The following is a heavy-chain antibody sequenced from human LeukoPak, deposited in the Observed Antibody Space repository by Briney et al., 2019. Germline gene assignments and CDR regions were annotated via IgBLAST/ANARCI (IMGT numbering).Heavy chain of an antibody. CDR3: AKSTRAVMAMMDV. CDR1: GITFSSYT. J-gene: IGHJ6*04. CDR2: ISSSNDYI. Sequence: GGSLRLSCAASGITFSSYTMNWVRQAPGKGLEWVSSISSSNDYIYYADSVKGRFTISRDNAKNSLSLQMNSLRAEDTAVYYCAKSTRAVMAMMDVWGKGTTVTVSS. D-gene: IGHD3-16*01. V-gene: IGHV3-21*01.